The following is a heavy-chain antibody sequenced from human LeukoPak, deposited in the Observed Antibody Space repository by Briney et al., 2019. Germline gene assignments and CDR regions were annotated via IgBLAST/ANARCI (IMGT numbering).Heavy chain of an antibody. CDR3: ARVMLDSSGWYAPYYYGMDV. J-gene: IGHJ6*02. CDR2: ISAYNGNT. CDR1: GYTFTSYG. D-gene: IGHD6-19*01. V-gene: IGHV1-18*01. Sequence: ASVKVSCKASGYTFTSYGISWVRQAPGQGLEWMGWISAYNGNTNYAQKLQGRVTMTTDTSTSTAYMELRSLRSDDTAVYHCARVMLDSSGWYAPYYYGMDVWGQGTTVTVSS.